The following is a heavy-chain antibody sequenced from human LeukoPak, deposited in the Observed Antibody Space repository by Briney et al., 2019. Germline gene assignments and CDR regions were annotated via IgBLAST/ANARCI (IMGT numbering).Heavy chain of an antibody. CDR1: GDSVSSNSVA. J-gene: IGHJ4*02. D-gene: IGHD7-27*01. CDR3: GRGKTGIFDY. V-gene: IGHV6-1*01. CDR2: TYYRSNWYN. Sequence: SQTLSLTCAISGDSVSSNSVAWHWIRQSPSRGLEWLGRTYYRSNWYNDYAVSVKNRITINPDTSKNQFSLQLNSVTPEDTAVYYCGRGKTGIFDYWGQGTLVTVSS.